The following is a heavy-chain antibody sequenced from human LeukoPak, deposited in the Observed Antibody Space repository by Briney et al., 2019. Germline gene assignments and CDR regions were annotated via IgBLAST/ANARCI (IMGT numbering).Heavy chain of an antibody. CDR1: GGSITGYY. CDR2: MYYTGSS. J-gene: IGHJ6*02. D-gene: IGHD3-10*01. CDR3: ARSSPRRVRGILSPRDMDV. V-gene: IGHV4-59*01. Sequence: SETLSLICSVSGGSITGYYCTWIRQHPGGGLECLANMYYTGSSNYALSLQSRLTISVDTSKDQFSLKLSSVTAADTATYYCARSSPRRVRGILSPRDMDVWGQGTTVTVSS.